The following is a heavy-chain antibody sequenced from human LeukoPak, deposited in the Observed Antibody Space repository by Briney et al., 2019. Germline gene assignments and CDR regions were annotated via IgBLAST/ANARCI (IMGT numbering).Heavy chain of an antibody. V-gene: IGHV3-30*18. CDR2: ISYDGSNK. CDR1: GFTFSSYG. CDR3: AKDLAGSTDA. J-gene: IGHJ4*02. D-gene: IGHD2-2*01. Sequence: GGSLRLSCAASGFTFSSYGMHWVRQAPGKGLEWVAVISYDGSNKYYADSVKGRFTISRDNSKNTLYLQMNSLRAEDTAVYYRAKDLAGSTDAWGQGTLVTVSS.